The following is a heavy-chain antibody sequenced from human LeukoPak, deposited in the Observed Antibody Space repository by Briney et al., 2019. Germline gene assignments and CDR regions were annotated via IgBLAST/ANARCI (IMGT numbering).Heavy chain of an antibody. V-gene: IGHV3-33*03. D-gene: IGHD5-24*01. CDR3: AHQYDHNYQYWYFDL. CDR1: GLTFSNYG. J-gene: IGHJ2*01. CDR2: IWNDGSKM. Sequence: EGSLRLSCAASGLTFSNYGMHWVRQAPGKALEWVAVIWNDGSKMFFSDSVQGRFTVSRDNSKNILHLQLNSLRAEDSAVYYCAHQYDHNYQYWYFDLWGRGTLVTVSS.